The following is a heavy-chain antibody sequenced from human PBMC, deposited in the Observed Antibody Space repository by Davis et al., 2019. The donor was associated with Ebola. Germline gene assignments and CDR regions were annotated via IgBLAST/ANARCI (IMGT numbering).Heavy chain of an antibody. Sequence: PGGSLRLSCAASGFTFSSYAMHGGRQAPGKVLEWVAVISYDGSNKYYADSVKGRFTISRDNSKNTLYLQMNSLRAEGTAVYYCASFSGALYMMGATNTFDYWGQGTLVTVSS. CDR1: GFTFSSYA. J-gene: IGHJ4*02. CDR2: ISYDGSNK. D-gene: IGHD1-26*01. V-gene: IGHV3-30-3*01. CDR3: ASFSGALYMMGATNTFDY.